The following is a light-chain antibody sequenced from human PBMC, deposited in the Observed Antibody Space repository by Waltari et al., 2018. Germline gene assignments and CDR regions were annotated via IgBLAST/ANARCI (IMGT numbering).Light chain of an antibody. V-gene: IGKV3-20*01. CDR2: GAS. J-gene: IGKJ1*01. CDR3: QQYGSSPWT. CDR1: QSVSSCY. Sequence: CRASQSVSSCYLAWYQQKPGQAPRLLIYGASSRATGIPDRFSGSGSGTDFTLTISRLEPEDFAVYYCQQYGSSPWTFGQGTKVEIK.